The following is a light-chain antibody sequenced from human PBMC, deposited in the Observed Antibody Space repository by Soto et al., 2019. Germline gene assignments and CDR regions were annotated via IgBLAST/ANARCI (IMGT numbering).Light chain of an antibody. V-gene: IGKV3-20*01. Sequence: EIMLTQSPGTLSLSPGERATLSCRASQSVSSSYLAWYQQKPGQAPRLLIYGASSRATGIPDRFSGSGSETEFTLTISRLEPEDFAVYYCQQYGSSSWTFGQGTKVEIK. J-gene: IGKJ1*01. CDR2: GAS. CDR1: QSVSSSY. CDR3: QQYGSSSWT.